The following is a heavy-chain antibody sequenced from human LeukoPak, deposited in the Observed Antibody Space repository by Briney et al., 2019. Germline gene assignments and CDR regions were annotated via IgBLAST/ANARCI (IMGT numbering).Heavy chain of an antibody. J-gene: IGHJ4*02. CDR1: GFTFSRYA. V-gene: IGHV3-23*01. D-gene: IGHD6-13*01. CDR2: ISGSGGST. Sequence: RAGGSLRLSCAASGFTFSRYAMSWVRQAPGKGLEWVSAISGSGGSTYYADSVKGRFTISRDNSKSTLYLQMNSLRAEDTAVYYCAKDYWEQQLVPYYFDYWGQGTLVTVSS. CDR3: AKDYWEQQLVPYYFDY.